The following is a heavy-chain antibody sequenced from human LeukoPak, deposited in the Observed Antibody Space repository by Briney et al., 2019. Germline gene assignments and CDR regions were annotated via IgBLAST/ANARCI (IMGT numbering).Heavy chain of an antibody. V-gene: IGHV4-39*07. CDR1: GASISSSSYY. CDR2: VLYSGRT. Sequence: SETLSLTCTVSGASISSSSYYWGWIRQPPGKGLEWIGSVLYSGRTYYNPSLKSRVTISVDTSKNQFSLKLTSVTAADTAVYYCARWNNGGDYWGQGTLVTVST. CDR3: ARWNNGGDY. J-gene: IGHJ4*02. D-gene: IGHD1/OR15-1a*01.